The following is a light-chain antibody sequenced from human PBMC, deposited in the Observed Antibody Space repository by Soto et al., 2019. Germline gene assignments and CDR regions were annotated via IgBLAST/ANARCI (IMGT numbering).Light chain of an antibody. J-gene: IGKJ3*01. V-gene: IGKV3-15*01. CDR1: QSVSSN. Sequence: EIVLTQSPATLSVSPGERATLSCRANQSVSSNLAWYQQKPGQAPRLLIYDALSRATGIPARFSGTGYDREFTLTISSLQSEDFAVYYCQQYNTWPPRFTFGPGTKVDV. CDR3: QQYNTWPPRFT. CDR2: DAL.